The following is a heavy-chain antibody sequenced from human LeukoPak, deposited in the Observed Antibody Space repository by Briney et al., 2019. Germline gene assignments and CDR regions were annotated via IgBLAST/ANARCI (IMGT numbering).Heavy chain of an antibody. Sequence: GGSLRLSCAASGFTLSSYSMNWVRQAPGKGLEWVSSVSSSNSYIYYADSVKGRVTISRDNAKNLLYLQMNSLRVEDTAVYYCARDPRGAAGTYGMDVWGQGTTVTVSS. J-gene: IGHJ6*02. CDR2: VSSSNSYI. CDR1: GFTLSSYS. CDR3: ARDPRGAAGTYGMDV. D-gene: IGHD6-13*01. V-gene: IGHV3-21*01.